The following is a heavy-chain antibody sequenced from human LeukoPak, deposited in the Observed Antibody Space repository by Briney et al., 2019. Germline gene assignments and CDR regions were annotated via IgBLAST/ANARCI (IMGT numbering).Heavy chain of an antibody. D-gene: IGHD1-26*01. Sequence: SGGSLRLSCAASGFTFSSYSMSWVRQAPGKGLEWVSAISTGGTSTYYADSVKGRFTISRDNFKNTLSLQMNNLRAEDTAVYYCAKLGTTNPLYFFDYWGQGTLVTVSS. J-gene: IGHJ4*02. CDR2: ISTGGTST. CDR3: AKLGTTNPLYFFDY. CDR1: GFTFSSYS. V-gene: IGHV3-23*01.